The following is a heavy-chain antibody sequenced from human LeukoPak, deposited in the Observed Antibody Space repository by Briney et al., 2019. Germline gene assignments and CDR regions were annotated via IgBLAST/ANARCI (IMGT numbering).Heavy chain of an antibody. CDR3: ARDSGFFAAIEYYFDY. D-gene: IGHD2-2*02. CDR2: ISSSSSYI. Sequence: GGSLRLSCAASGFTFSSYAMSWVRQAPGKGLEWVSSISSSSSYIYYADSVKGRFTISRDNAKNSLYLQMNSLRAEDTAVYYCARDSGFFAAIEYYFDYWGQGTLVTVSS. V-gene: IGHV3-21*01. J-gene: IGHJ4*02. CDR1: GFTFSSYA.